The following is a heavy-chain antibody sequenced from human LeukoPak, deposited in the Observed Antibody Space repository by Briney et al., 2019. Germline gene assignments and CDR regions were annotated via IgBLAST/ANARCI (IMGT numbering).Heavy chain of an antibody. CDR1: GFTFSSYD. CDR2: IGTAGDT. Sequence: SGGSLRLSCAASGFTFSSYDMHWVHQATGKGLEWVSAIGTAGDTYYPGSVKGRFTISRENAKNSLYLQMNSLRAGDTAVYYCARGAIAAAGGIDYWGQGTLVTVSS. D-gene: IGHD6-13*01. CDR3: ARGAIAAAGGIDY. J-gene: IGHJ4*02. V-gene: IGHV3-13*01.